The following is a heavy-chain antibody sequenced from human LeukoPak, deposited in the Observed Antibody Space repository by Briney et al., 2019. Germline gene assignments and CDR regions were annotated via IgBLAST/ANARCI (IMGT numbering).Heavy chain of an antibody. CDR3: ARDGSGSYLNWFDP. CDR2: IYYSGST. CDR1: GGSISSSSYY. J-gene: IGHJ5*02. Sequence: SETLSLTCTVSGGSISSSSYYWGWIRQPPGKGLEWIGSIYYSGSTYYNPSLKSRVTISVDTSRNQFSLKLNSVTAADTAVYFCARDGSGSYLNWFDPWGQGTLVTVSS. D-gene: IGHD3-10*01. V-gene: IGHV4-39*07.